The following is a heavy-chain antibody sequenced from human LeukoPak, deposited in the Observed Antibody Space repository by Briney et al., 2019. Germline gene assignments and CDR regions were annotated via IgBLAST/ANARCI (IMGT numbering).Heavy chain of an antibody. D-gene: IGHD3/OR15-3a*01. J-gene: IGHJ3*02. CDR2: INHSGST. CDR3: ARGRDWLRTDAFDI. CDR1: GGSFSGYY. Sequence: SETLSLTCTVYGGSFSGYYWSWIRQPPGKGLEWIGEINHSGSTNYKSSLKSRVTMSAGTSKNQFSLKLRSVTAADTAVYFCARGRDWLRTDAFDIWGQGTMVTVSS. V-gene: IGHV4-34*01.